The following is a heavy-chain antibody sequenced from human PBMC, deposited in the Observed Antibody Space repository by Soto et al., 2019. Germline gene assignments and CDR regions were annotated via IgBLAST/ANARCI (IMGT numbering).Heavy chain of an antibody. V-gene: IGHV3-7*05. CDR3: ARIFRYSAYGTPLVSGLDV. Sequence: GGSLRLSCAVSGFTFSRYWMSWLRQAPGKGLEWVANIKQDGSEIYYVDSVKGRFTISRDNAQNSLFLQMNSLRADDTAVYYCARIFRYSAYGTPLVSGLDVWGRGTTVTVSS. CDR1: GFTFSRYW. J-gene: IGHJ6*02. D-gene: IGHD5-12*01. CDR2: IKQDGSEI.